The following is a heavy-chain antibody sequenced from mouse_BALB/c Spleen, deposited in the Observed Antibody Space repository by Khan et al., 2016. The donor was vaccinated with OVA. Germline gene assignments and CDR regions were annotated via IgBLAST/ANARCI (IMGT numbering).Heavy chain of an antibody. CDR3: ARGYCDFDV. J-gene: IGHJ1*01. V-gene: IGHV9-3-1*01. Sequence: QIQLVHSGPELKKPGETVKISCKASGYTFTNYAMNWVKQPPGKGLKWMGWINTYTGEPTNADDFKGRFAFSLETSASTAYLQIKNLINEDTATCVCARGYCDFDVWGAGTTVTVSS. D-gene: IGHD1-1*01. CDR1: GYTFTNYA. CDR2: INTYTGEP.